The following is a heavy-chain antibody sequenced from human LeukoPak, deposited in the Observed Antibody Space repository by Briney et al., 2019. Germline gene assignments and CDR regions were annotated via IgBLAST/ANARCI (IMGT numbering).Heavy chain of an antibody. V-gene: IGHV4-59*01. CDR1: GGSISSYY. Sequence: PSETLSLTCTVSGGSISSYYWSWIRQPPGKGLEWIGYIYYSGSTNYNPSLKSRVTISVDTSKNQFSLKLSSVTAADTAVYYCARDSRRGEYRSSWYPYGMDVWGQGTTVTVSS. CDR2: IYYSGST. D-gene: IGHD6-13*01. J-gene: IGHJ6*02. CDR3: ARDSRRGEYRSSWYPYGMDV.